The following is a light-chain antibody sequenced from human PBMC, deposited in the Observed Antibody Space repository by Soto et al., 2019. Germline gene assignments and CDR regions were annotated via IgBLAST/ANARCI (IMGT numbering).Light chain of an antibody. CDR1: RSDIGGYNY. CDR2: EVT. Sequence: QSVLTQPASVSGSPGQSITISCTGTRSDIGGYNYVSWYQQRPDTAPRLTIYEVTNRPLGVSGRFSGSKSGNTASLTLSGLQADDEADYYCRSHSSTSTDVFGSGTKLTVL. J-gene: IGLJ1*01. CDR3: RSHSSTSTDV. V-gene: IGLV2-14*01.